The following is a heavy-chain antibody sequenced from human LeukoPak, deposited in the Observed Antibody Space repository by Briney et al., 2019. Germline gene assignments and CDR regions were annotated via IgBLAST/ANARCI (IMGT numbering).Heavy chain of an antibody. J-gene: IGHJ4*02. D-gene: IGHD3-10*01. CDR1: GFTFSSYA. CDR2: ISYDGSNK. CDR3: ARGSYGSGSYYFDY. Sequence: GGSLRLSCAASGFTFSSYAMHWVRQAPGKGLEWVAVISYDGSNKYYADSVKGRFTISRDNAKNSLYLQMNSLRAEDTAVYYCARGSYGSGSYYFDYWGQGTLVTVSS. V-gene: IGHV3-30-3*01.